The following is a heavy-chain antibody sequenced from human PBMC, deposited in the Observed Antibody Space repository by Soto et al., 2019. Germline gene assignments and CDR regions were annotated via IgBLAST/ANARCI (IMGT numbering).Heavy chain of an antibody. CDR2: IDPSDSYT. D-gene: IGHD2-2*01. CDR3: ARQLYCSSTSCPARANWFDP. CDR1: GYSFTIYW. V-gene: IGHV5-10-1*01. J-gene: IGHJ5*02. Sequence: PGESLKISCKGSGYSFTIYWSSWVRQMPEKGLEWMGRIDPSDSYTNYSPSFQGHVTISADKSISTAYLQWSSLKASDTAMYYCARQLYCSSTSCPARANWFDPWGQGTLVTVSS.